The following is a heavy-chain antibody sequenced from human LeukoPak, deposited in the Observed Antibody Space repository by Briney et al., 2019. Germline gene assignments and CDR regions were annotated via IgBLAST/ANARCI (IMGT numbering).Heavy chain of an antibody. D-gene: IGHD1-26*01. V-gene: IGHV4-59*08. CDR3: ARVGRSLGGDYFDY. CDR1: GGSISSYY. J-gene: IGHJ4*02. CDR2: IYYSGST. Sequence: SETLSLTCTVSGGSISSYYWSWIRQPPGKGLEWIGYIYYSGSTNYNPSLKSRVTISVDTSKNQFSLKLSSVTAADTAVYYCARVGRSLGGDYFDYWGQGTLVTVSS.